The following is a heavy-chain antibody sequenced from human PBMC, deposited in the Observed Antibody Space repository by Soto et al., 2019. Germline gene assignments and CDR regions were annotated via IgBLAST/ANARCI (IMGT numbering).Heavy chain of an antibody. Sequence: ASVKVSCKASGYTFTGYYMHWVRQAPGQGLEWMGWINPNSGGTNYAQKFQGRVTMTRDTSISTVYMELSRLKSDDTAVYYCARDRGNMVAIFHHYYGMDVWGQGTTVTVSS. CDR1: GYTFTGYY. V-gene: IGHV1-2*02. CDR2: INPNSGGT. J-gene: IGHJ6*02. CDR3: ARDRGNMVAIFHHYYGMDV. D-gene: IGHD3-3*02.